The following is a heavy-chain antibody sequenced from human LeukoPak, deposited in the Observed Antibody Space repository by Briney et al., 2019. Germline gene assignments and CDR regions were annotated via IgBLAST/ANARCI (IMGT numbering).Heavy chain of an antibody. Sequence: SVKVSRKASGGTFSSYAISWVRQAPGQGLEWMGGIIPIFGTANYAQKFQGRVTITTDESTSTAYMELSSLRSEDTAVYYCARESRIQRVWSGYPRGFDPWGQGTLVTVSS. CDR2: IIPIFGTA. J-gene: IGHJ5*02. CDR3: ARESRIQRVWSGYPRGFDP. CDR1: GGTFSSYA. D-gene: IGHD3-3*01. V-gene: IGHV1-69*05.